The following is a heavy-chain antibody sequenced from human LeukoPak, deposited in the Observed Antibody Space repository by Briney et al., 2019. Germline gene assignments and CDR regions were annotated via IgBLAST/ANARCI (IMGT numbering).Heavy chain of an antibody. CDR3: ARQVTYDGFDI. CDR2: IDPSDSYN. CDR1: GYSITSYW. V-gene: IGHV5-10-1*01. J-gene: IGHJ3*02. Sequence: GESLRISFKGSGYSITSYWITRVRQMAGKGLEWMGRIDPSDSYNNYSPSFQGHVTISADKSISTAYLQWSSLKASDTAMYYCARQVTYDGFDIWGQGTMVTVSS. D-gene: IGHD2-21*02.